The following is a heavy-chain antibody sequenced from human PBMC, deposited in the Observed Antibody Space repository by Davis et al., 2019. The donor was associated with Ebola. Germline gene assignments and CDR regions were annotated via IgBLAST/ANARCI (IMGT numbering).Heavy chain of an antibody. Sequence: PGGSLRLSCAASGFTFSSYWMHWVRQAPGKGLVWVSRINSDGSSTSYADSVKGRFTISRDNSKNTLYLQMNSLRAEDTAVYYCAREGSPEGGWELQEPFDYWGQGTLVTVSS. CDR3: AREGSPEGGWELQEPFDY. V-gene: IGHV3-74*01. CDR1: GFTFSSYW. J-gene: IGHJ4*02. CDR2: INSDGSST. D-gene: IGHD1-26*01.